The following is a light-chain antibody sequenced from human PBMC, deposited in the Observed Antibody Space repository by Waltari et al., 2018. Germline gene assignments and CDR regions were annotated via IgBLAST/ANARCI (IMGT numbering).Light chain of an antibody. CDR3: SSRTNSITWV. CDR1: SSDFGANKY. V-gene: IGLV2-14*03. J-gene: IGLJ3*02. Sequence: QSALTQPASVSGSPGQSITISCTATSSDFGANKYVSWYQQHPGKAPKVVIYDVTESPSGVSNRFSGSKSGSTASLTISGLQTEDEADYYCSSRTNSITWVFGGGTKVTVL. CDR2: DVT.